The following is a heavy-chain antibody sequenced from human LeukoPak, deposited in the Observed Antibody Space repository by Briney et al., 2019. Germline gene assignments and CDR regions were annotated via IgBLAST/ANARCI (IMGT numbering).Heavy chain of an antibody. CDR3: ARVGSDAFDI. D-gene: IGHD3-10*01. V-gene: IGHV3-23*01. CDR2: ISGTGGNT. CDR1: GFAFSSYG. J-gene: IGHJ3*02. Sequence: PGGSLRLSCAASGFAFSSYGMSWVRQAPGKGLEWVSDISGTGGNTYYAESVKGRFTISRDNSKNTLYLQMNSLRAEDTAVYYCARVGSDAFDIWGQGTMVTVSS.